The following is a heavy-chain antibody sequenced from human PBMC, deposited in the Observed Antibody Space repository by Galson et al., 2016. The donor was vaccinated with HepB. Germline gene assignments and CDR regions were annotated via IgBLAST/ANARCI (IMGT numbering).Heavy chain of an antibody. J-gene: IGHJ3*02. Sequence: TLSPTCTVSGCSISSGGYYWSWIRQHPGKGLEWIGYINHSATTHYNPSLKSRATISVDTSKKQFALNLSSVTAADTAVYYCVRVSGNAFDIWGHGTMVTVSS. CDR1: GCSISSGGYY. CDR3: VRVSGNAFDI. V-gene: IGHV4-31*03. CDR2: INHSATT.